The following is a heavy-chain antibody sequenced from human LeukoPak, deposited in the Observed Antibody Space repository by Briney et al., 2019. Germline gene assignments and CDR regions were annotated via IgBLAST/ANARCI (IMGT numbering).Heavy chain of an antibody. J-gene: IGHJ4*02. CDR3: AKDPRYSSSWYDY. V-gene: IGHV3-30*02. CDR2: IRYDGSNK. CDR1: RFTFSSYG. Sequence: GGSLRLSCAASRFTFSSYGMHWVRQAPGKGLEWVAFIRYDGSNKYYADSVKGRFTISRDNSKNTLYLQMNSLRAEDTAVYYCAKDPRYSSSWYDYWGQGTLVTVSS. D-gene: IGHD6-13*01.